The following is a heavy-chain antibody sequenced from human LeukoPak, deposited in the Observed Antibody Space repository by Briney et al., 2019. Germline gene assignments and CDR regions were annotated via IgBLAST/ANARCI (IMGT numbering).Heavy chain of an antibody. CDR2: ISAYNGNT. D-gene: IGHD2-2*01. CDR3: ASHYRSSTSCYADYGMDV. CDR1: GYTFTSYG. J-gene: IGHJ6*04. Sequence: ASVKVSCKASGYTFTSYGISWVRQAPGQGLEWMGWISAYNGNTNYAQKLQGRVTMTTDTSTSTAYMELRSLRSDDTAVYYCASHYRSSTSCYADYGMDVWGKGTTVTVSS. V-gene: IGHV1-18*04.